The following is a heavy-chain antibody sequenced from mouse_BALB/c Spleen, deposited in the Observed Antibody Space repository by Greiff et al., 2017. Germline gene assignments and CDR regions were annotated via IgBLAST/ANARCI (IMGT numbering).Heavy chain of an antibody. CDR3: AILQLFAY. CDR2: INPSTGYT. D-gene: IGHD1-2*01. J-gene: IGHJ3*01. V-gene: IGHV1-7*01. Sequence: QVHVKQSGAELAKPGASVKMSCKASGYTFTSYWMHWVKQRPGQGLEWIGYINPSTGYTEYNQKFKDKATLTADKSSSTAYMQLSSLTSEDSAVYYCAILQLFAYWGQGTLVTVSA. CDR1: GYTFTSYW.